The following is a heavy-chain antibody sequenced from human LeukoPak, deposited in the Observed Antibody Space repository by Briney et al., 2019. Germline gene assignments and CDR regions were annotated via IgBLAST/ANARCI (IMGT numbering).Heavy chain of an antibody. J-gene: IGHJ4*02. CDR1: GFTFSSYA. V-gene: IGHV3-23*01. D-gene: IGHD3-10*01. Sequence: PGGSLRLSCAASGFTFSSYAMSWVRQAPGKGLECVSAISGSGGSTYYADSVKGRFTISRDNSKNTLYLQMNSLRAEDTAVYYGAARGWFGEIFLVDYWGQGTLVTVSS. CDR3: AARGWFGEIFLVDY. CDR2: ISGSGGST.